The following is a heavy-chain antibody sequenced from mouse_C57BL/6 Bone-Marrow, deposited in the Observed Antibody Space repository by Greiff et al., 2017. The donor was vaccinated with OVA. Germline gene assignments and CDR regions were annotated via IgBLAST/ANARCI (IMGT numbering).Heavy chain of an antibody. CDR1: GFTFSDYG. J-gene: IGHJ4*01. Sequence: EVKLVESGGGLVKPGGSLKLSCAASGFTFSDYGMHWVRQAPEKGLEWVAYISSGSSTIYYADTVKGRFTISRDNDKNTLFLQMTSLRSEDTAMYYCAREWLLRLYAMDYWGQGTSVTVSS. CDR2: ISSGSSTI. D-gene: IGHD2-3*01. CDR3: AREWLLRLYAMDY. V-gene: IGHV5-17*01.